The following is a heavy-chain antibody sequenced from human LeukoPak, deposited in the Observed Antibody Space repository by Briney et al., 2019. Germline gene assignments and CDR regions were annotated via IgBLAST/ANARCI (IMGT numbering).Heavy chain of an antibody. CDR3: VRHKRWLQSPDAFDI. Sequence: SETLSLTCTVSGGPIRDYYWSWIRQPPGRGLEWIGYIYYSGSTIHNPSLKSRVTLSVDMSKGQFSLSLTSVTASDAAVYYCVRHKRWLQSPDAFDIWGQGTMVTVSS. CDR2: IYYSGST. CDR1: GGPIRDYY. V-gene: IGHV4-59*08. J-gene: IGHJ3*02. D-gene: IGHD5-24*01.